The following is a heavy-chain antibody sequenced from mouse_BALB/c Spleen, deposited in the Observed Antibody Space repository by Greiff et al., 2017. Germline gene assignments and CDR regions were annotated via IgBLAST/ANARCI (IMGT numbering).Heavy chain of an antibody. CDR3: ARKDRYDGGTWFAY. Sequence: VQLQQSGPGLVQPSQSLSITCTVSGFSLNSYGVHWVRQSPGKGLEWLGVLWSGGSTDYNAAFISRLSISKDNSKSQVFFKMNSLQANDAAIYYCARKDRYDGGTWFAYWGQGTLVTVSA. J-gene: IGHJ3*01. CDR2: LWSGGST. V-gene: IGHV2-2*02. D-gene: IGHD2-14*01. CDR1: GFSLNSYG.